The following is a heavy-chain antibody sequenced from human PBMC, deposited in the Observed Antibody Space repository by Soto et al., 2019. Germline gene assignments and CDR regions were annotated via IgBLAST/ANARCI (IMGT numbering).Heavy chain of an antibody. CDR3: ARDRLRFLEWAPMDV. V-gene: IGHV3-30-3*01. CDR1: GFTFSSYA. CDR2: ISYDGSNK. D-gene: IGHD3-3*01. Sequence: GGSLRLSCAASGFTFSSYAMHWVRQAPGKGLEWVAVISYDGSNKYYADSVKGRFTISRDNSKNTLYLQMNSLRAEDTAVYYCARDRLRFLEWAPMDVWGQGTTVTVSS. J-gene: IGHJ6*02.